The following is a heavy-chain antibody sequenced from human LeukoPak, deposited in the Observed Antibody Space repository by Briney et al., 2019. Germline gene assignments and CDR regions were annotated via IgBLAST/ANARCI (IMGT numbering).Heavy chain of an antibody. J-gene: IGHJ4*02. CDR1: GGSFSGYY. D-gene: IGHD6-19*01. Sequence: SETLSLTCAVYGGSFSGYYWSWIRQPPGKGLEWVGEINHSGSANYNPSLKSRVTISVDTSKNQFSLKLSSVTAPHTAVYYCARGGRAVAMRRGFDYWGQGTLVTVSS. CDR2: INHSGSA. CDR3: ARGGRAVAMRRGFDY. V-gene: IGHV4-34*01.